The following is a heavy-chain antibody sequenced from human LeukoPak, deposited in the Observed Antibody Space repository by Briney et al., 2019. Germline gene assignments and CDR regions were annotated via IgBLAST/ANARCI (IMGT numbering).Heavy chain of an antibody. Sequence: SETLSLTCTASGGSISSYYWSWIRQPPGKGLEWIGYIYYSGSTNYNPSLKSRVTISVDTSKNQFSLKLSSVTAADTAVYYCARVGGYSYGYPFDYWGQGTLVTVSS. D-gene: IGHD5-18*01. CDR3: ARVGGYSYGYPFDY. J-gene: IGHJ4*02. V-gene: IGHV4-59*01. CDR2: IYYSGST. CDR1: GGSISSYY.